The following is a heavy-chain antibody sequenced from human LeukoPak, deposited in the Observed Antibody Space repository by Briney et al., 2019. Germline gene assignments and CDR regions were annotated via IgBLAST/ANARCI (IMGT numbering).Heavy chain of an antibody. D-gene: IGHD2-21*02. CDR3: ARAKKPYCGGGCRWFDP. CDR1: GFTFSSYS. Sequence: GGSLRLSCAASGFTFSSYSMNWVRQAPGKGLEWVSYISSSSSTIYYADSVKGRFTISRDNAKNSLYLQMNSLRDEDTAVYYGARAKKPYCGGGCRWFDPWGQGTLVTVSS. CDR2: ISSSSSTI. J-gene: IGHJ5*02. V-gene: IGHV3-48*02.